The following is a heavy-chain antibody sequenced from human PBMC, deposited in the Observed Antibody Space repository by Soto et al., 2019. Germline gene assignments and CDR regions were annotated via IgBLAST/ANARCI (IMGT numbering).Heavy chain of an antibody. V-gene: IGHV3-64D*08. Sequence: GGFVRLSCSASLVTFSRYAMRWVRQAPGKGLEYVSAISSNGGSTYYVDSVKGRFTISRDNSKNTLYLQMSSLRAEDTAVYYCVKSEHYYDSSCYYSLTSWGQGTLVTVSS. CDR3: VKSEHYYDSSCYYSLTS. CDR1: LVTFSRYA. J-gene: IGHJ5*02. D-gene: IGHD3-22*01. CDR2: ISSNGGST.